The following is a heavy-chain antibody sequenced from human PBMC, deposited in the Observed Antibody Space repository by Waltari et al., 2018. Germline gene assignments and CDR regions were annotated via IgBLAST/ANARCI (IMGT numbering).Heavy chain of an antibody. Sequence: QLQLQESGPGLVKPSETLSLTCTVSGGSISSSSYYWGWIRQPPGKGLEWIGSIYYSGRTYYNPPLKSRVTISVDTSKNQFSLKLSSVTAADTAVYYCARQGTGYYAFFFYWGQGTLVTVSS. CDR2: IYYSGRT. J-gene: IGHJ4*02. D-gene: IGHD3-9*01. V-gene: IGHV4-39*07. CDR1: GGSISSSSYY. CDR3: ARQGTGYYAFFFY.